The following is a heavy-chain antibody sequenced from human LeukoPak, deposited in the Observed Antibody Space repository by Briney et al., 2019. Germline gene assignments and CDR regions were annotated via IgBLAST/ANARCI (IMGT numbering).Heavy chain of an antibody. J-gene: IGHJ5*02. CDR1: GFNFRSYA. Sequence: GGSLRLSCAASGFNFRSYAISWVRQGPGKGMEWVSGISGSGMYTYYADSVKGRFTISRDNSKNTVYLQMNSLRAEDTAVYYCAKITGGDRGYCTWTSCNQGGWFDPWGKGTLVTVSS. CDR3: AKITGGDRGYCTWTSCNQGGWFDP. D-gene: IGHD2-2*01. CDR2: ISGSGMYT. V-gene: IGHV3-23*01.